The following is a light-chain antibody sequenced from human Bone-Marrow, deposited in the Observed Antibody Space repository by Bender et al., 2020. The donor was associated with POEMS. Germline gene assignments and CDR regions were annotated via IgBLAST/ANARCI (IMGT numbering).Light chain of an antibody. CDR2: DVN. Sequence: QSALTQPASVSGSPGQAITISCTGTNSDVGSRDLVAWFRQYPGKAPTLVIYDVNVRPSGVSDRFSGSKPGNTASLTIFGLHQEDEADYYCSSFTTSDTVVFGSGTKVTVL. CDR1: NSDVGSRDL. J-gene: IGLJ1*01. V-gene: IGLV2-14*03. CDR3: SSFTTSDTVV.